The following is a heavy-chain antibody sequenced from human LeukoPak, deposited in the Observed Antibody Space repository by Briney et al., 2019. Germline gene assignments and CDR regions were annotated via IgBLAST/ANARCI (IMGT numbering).Heavy chain of an antibody. CDR2: IYYSGST. D-gene: IGHD3-3*01. V-gene: IGHV4-39*07. Sequence: PSETLSLTCTVSGGSISGSSYYWGWIRQPPGKGLEWIGSIYYSGSTYYNPSLKSRVTISVDTSKNQFSLKLSSVTAADTAVYYCARGLPPRDYDFWSGYYKLRYYYYGMDVWGQGTTVTVSS. J-gene: IGHJ6*02. CDR3: ARGLPPRDYDFWSGYYKLRYYYYGMDV. CDR1: GGSISGSSYY.